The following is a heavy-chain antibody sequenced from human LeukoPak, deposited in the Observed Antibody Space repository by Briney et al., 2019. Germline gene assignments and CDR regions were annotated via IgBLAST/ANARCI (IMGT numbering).Heavy chain of an antibody. CDR2: MNPNSGNT. J-gene: IGHJ4*02. CDR3: ASPVDPVGSSWPFDY. V-gene: IGHV1-8*01. Sequence: GASVKVSGKASGYTFSSYDINWVRQATGQGLKWMGWMNPNSGNTGYAQKFQGRVTMTRNTSISTAYMELSSLRSEDTAVYYCASPVDPVGSSWPFDYWGQGTLVTVSS. D-gene: IGHD6-13*01. CDR1: GYTFSSYD.